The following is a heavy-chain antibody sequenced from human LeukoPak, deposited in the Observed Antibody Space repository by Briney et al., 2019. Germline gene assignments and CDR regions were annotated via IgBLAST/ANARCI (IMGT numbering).Heavy chain of an antibody. V-gene: IGHV3-53*01. CDR3: ARTADSGSYFDY. CDR1: GVTVSSNY. J-gene: IGHJ4*02. CDR2: IYSGGNT. D-gene: IGHD1-26*01. Sequence: GGSLRLSCAAPGVTVSSNYLSWVRHAPGKGLEWVSVIYSGGNTYYADSVKGRFTISRDNSKNTLYLQMNSLRAEDTAVYYCARTADSGSYFDYWGQGTLATVSS.